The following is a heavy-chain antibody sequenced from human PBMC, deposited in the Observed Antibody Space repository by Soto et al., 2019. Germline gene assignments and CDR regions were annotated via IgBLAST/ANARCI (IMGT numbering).Heavy chain of an antibody. CDR1: GFTFSSYA. Sequence: QVQLVESGGGVVQPGRSLRLSCAASGFTFSSYAMHWVRQAPGKGLEWVAMIAYDGSDKNYADSVKGRFTISRDNSKNTLYLQMNSLTAEATAVYYWARDLDYWGQGTLVTVSS. CDR3: ARDLDY. V-gene: IGHV3-30-3*01. CDR2: IAYDGSDK. J-gene: IGHJ4*02.